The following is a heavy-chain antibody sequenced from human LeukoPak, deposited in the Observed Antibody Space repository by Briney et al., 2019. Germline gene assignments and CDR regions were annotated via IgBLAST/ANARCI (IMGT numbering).Heavy chain of an antibody. CDR1: GFTFSSYA. V-gene: IGHV3-64*04. CDR3: ARDGSGGYRNRGVFDI. D-gene: IGHD5-18*01. Sequence: GGSLRLSCSASGFTFSSYAMHWVRQAPGKGLEYVSAISSNGGSTYYADSVKGRFTISRDNSKNTLYLQMNNLRAEDTAVYYYARDGSGGYRNRGVFDIWGQGTMVTVSS. J-gene: IGHJ3*02. CDR2: ISSNGGST.